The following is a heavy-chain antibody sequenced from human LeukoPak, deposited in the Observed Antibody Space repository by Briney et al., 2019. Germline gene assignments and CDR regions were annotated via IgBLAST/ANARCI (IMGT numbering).Heavy chain of an antibody. CDR1: EFTFSTYW. CDR2: IFHSGST. Sequence: GSLRLSCAASEFTFSTYWMSWVRQAPGKGLEWIGQIFHSGSTSYSPSLKSRVTISVDKSKNQFSLKFTSVTAADTAVYYCARSPTKRVPEDYWGQGTLVTVSS. D-gene: IGHD2-2*01. CDR3: ARSPTKRVPEDY. V-gene: IGHV4-4*02. J-gene: IGHJ4*02.